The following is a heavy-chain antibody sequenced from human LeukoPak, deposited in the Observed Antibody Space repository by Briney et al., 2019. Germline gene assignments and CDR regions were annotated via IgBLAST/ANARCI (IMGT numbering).Heavy chain of an antibody. J-gene: IGHJ4*02. V-gene: IGHV7-4-1*02. CDR1: GYTFTGYY. D-gene: IGHD3-10*01. CDR3: ARISGSDSYYLFDS. CDR2: INTNTGNP. Sequence: ASVTVSCKASGYTFTGYYMHWVRQAPGQGLEWMGWINTNTGNPTYAQGFTGRFVFSLDTSVSTAYLQINSLEADDTAVYYCARISGSDSYYLFDSWGQGTLVTVSS.